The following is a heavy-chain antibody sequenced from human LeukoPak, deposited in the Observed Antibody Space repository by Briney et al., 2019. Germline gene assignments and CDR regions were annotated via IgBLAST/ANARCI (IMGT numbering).Heavy chain of an antibody. D-gene: IGHD3-10*01. V-gene: IGHV1-18*01. CDR1: GYTFTSYG. CDR3: ARDTDGSGSSHAFDI. J-gene: IGHJ3*02. Sequence: GASVKVSCKASGYTFTSYGISWVRQAPGQGLEWMGWISAYNGNTNYAQKLQGRVTMTTDTSTSTAYMELRSLRSDDTAVYYCARDTDGSGSSHAFDIWGQGTMVTVSS. CDR2: ISAYNGNT.